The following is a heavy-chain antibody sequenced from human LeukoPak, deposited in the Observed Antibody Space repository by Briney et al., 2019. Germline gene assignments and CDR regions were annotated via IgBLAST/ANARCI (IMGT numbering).Heavy chain of an antibody. CDR1: GGSISSSSYY. J-gene: IGHJ4*02. CDR3: ARHMGGDTVVVPAAIPLDY. Sequence: PSETLSLTCTVSGGSISSSSYYWGWIRQPPGKGLEWIGSIYYSGSTYYNPSLKSRVTISVDTSKNQFSLKLSSVTAADTAVYYCARHMGGDTVVVPAAIPLDYWGQGTLVTVSS. CDR2: IYYSGST. V-gene: IGHV4-39*01. D-gene: IGHD2-2*02.